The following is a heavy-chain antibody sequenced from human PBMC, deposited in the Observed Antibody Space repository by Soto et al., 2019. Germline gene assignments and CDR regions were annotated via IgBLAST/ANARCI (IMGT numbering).Heavy chain of an antibody. CDR2: SVNGGSS. V-gene: IGHV4-39*01. CDR3: VNRSRLVPPT. CDR1: GRTFSIHADF. J-gene: IGHJ4*02. D-gene: IGHD2-21*01. Sequence: SETLSLTYTVSGRTFSIHADFWYLAWIRQPPGKWLEWKGRSVNGGSSYYYRPLKSRVTISADTSKNQFSLSLNSVTAADTAVYYCVNRSRLVPPTWGQGILVTVSS.